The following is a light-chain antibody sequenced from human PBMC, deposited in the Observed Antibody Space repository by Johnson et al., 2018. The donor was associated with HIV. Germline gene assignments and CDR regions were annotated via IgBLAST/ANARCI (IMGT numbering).Light chain of an antibody. CDR2: END. J-gene: IGLJ1*01. Sequence: QSMLTQPPSVSAAPGQKVTISCSGSNSNIGNNYVSWYQQLPGTAPKLLIYENDKRPSGIPDRFSGSKSGTLATLGITGLQTGDEADYYCGTWDNSLSIGGVFGSATKVTVL. V-gene: IGLV1-51*02. CDR1: NSNIGNNY. CDR3: GTWDNSLSIGGV.